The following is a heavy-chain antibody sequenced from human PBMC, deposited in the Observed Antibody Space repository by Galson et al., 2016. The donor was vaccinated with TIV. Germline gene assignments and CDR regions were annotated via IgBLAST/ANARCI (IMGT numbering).Heavy chain of an antibody. J-gene: IGHJ3*01. V-gene: IGHV3-9*01. D-gene: IGHD3-3*01. CDR1: GFSFGDYA. Sequence: SLRLSCAASGFSFGDYAMHWVRQASGKGLEWVSGINWNSGSVDFADSVKGRFTISRDNAKNSLYLQMNSLRGEDTALYYCAKAKSIFGVVPHRAFDVWGQGTTVTVPS. CDR2: INWNSGSV. CDR3: AKAKSIFGVVPHRAFDV.